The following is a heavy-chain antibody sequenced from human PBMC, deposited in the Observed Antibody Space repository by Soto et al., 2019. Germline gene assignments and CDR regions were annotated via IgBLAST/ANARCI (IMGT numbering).Heavy chain of an antibody. V-gene: IGHV4-30-2*01. CDR1: GVSISSGGYS. J-gene: IGHJ4*02. D-gene: IGHD2-15*01. CDR2: IYHSGST. Sequence: SETLSLTCAVSGVSISSGGYSWSWIRQPPGKGLEWIEYIYHSGSTYYNPSLESRVAISVDTSKNQFSLNLRSVTAADTAVYYCGPRGAVAPRGYWGQGTLVTVSS. CDR3: GPRGAVAPRGY.